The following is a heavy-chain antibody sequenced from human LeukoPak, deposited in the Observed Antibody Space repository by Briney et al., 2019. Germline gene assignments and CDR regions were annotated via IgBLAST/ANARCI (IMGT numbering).Heavy chain of an antibody. V-gene: IGHV3-21*01. CDR1: GFTFSSYS. CDR2: ISSSSSYI. CDR3: AREMYYYYGMDV. Sequence: GRSLRLSCAASGFTFSSYSMNWVRQAPGKGLEWVSSISSSSSYIYYADSVKGRFTISRDNAKNSLYLQMNSLRAEDTAVYYCAREMYYYYGMDVWGQGTTVTVSS. J-gene: IGHJ6*02.